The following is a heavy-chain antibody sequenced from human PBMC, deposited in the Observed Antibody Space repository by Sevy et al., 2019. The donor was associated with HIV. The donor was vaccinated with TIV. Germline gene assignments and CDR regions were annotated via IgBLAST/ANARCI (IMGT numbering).Heavy chain of an antibody. V-gene: IGHV3-21*01. CDR3: AKSKYSGYGFDY. CDR2: ISPTTNYI. D-gene: IGHD5-12*01. CDR1: GFTFSLYT. J-gene: IGHJ4*02. Sequence: GGSLRLSCAASGFTFSLYTMNWLRQAPGKGLEWVSSISPTTNYIYYADSLKGRFTISRDNAKNSLHLQVNSLRAEDTAVYYCAKSKYSGYGFDYWGQGTLVTVSS.